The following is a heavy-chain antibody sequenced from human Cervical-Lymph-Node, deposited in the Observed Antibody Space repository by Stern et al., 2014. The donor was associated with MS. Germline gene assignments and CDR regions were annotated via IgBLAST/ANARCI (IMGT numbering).Heavy chain of an antibody. CDR2: IIPIFGTI. V-gene: IGHV1-69*01. J-gene: IGHJ2*01. CDR1: GGTFTSYA. Sequence: VQMVASGAELKTPGSSARISCKASGGTFTSYAINWVRQAPGQGPEWMGGIIPIFGTINYAQNFQGRVTISADESTGTAYMELTGLTSEDTAVFYCARDGRGNFFYFDLWGRGTLVTVSS. CDR3: ARDGRGNFFYFDL. D-gene: IGHD4-23*01.